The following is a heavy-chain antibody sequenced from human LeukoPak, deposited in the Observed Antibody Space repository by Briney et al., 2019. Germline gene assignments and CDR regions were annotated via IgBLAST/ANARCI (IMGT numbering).Heavy chain of an antibody. V-gene: IGHV4-59*01. D-gene: IGHD3-10*01. CDR1: GGSISSYH. CDR2: IYYSGST. J-gene: IGHJ3*02. Sequence: SETLSLTCTVPGGSISSYHWSWIRQPPGKGLEWIGYIYYSGSTNHNPSLKSRVTISVDTSKNQFSLKLSSVTAADTAVYYCARAYYYGSGSYAFDIWGQGTMVTVSS. CDR3: ARAYYYGSGSYAFDI.